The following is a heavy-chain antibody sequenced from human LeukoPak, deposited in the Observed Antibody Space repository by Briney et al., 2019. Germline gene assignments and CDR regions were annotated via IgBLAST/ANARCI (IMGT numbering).Heavy chain of an antibody. D-gene: IGHD3-9*01. CDR3: AREYSDILTGYYLFDS. Sequence: SETLSLTCTVSGGSINSGVYYWSWIRQYPGKGLEWIGSIFYSGSTYYNPSLKSRFTISVDTPKNQFSLKLSSVTAADTAVYYCAREYSDILTGYYLFDSWGQGTLVTVSS. CDR1: GGSINSGVYY. CDR2: IFYSGST. V-gene: IGHV4-31*03. J-gene: IGHJ4*02.